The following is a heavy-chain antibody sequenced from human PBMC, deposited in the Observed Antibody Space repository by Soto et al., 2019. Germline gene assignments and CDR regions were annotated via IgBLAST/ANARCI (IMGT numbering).Heavy chain of an antibody. J-gene: IGHJ4*02. V-gene: IGHV1-69*13. CDR1: GGTFSSYA. CDR2: IIPIFGTA. Sequence: SVQVSCKASGGTFSSYAISWVRQAPGQGLEWMGGIIPIFGTANYAQKFQGRVTITADESTSTAYMELSSLRSEDTAVYYCAILSYSYYDSSGPTFDYWGQGTLVTVSS. D-gene: IGHD3-22*01. CDR3: AILSYSYYDSSGPTFDY.